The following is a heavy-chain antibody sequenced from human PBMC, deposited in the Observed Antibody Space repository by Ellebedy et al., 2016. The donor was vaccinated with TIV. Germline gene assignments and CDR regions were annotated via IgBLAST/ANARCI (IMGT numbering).Heavy chain of an antibody. CDR3: ARGYCGGGRCYSFDT. CDR2: ILTDDSHT. V-gene: IGHV5-10-1*01. Sequence: GESLKISXTGSGYTFTSYWISWVRQVPGKGLEWMGRILTDDSHTNYSPSFQGHVTISSDKSIGTAYLHWSGLKASDTAIYYCARGYCGGGRCYSFDTWGQGTLVAVSS. CDR1: GYTFTSYW. J-gene: IGHJ4*02. D-gene: IGHD2-15*01.